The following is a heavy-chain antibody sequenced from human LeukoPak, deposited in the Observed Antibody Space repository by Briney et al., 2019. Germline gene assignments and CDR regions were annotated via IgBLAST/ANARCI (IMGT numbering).Heavy chain of an antibody. CDR2: IYYSGST. V-gene: IGHV4-61*03. CDR3: ATYYYGSGSAKYYFDY. J-gene: IGHJ4*02. CDR1: GGSVISGYYY. Sequence: SETLSLTCTVSGGSVISGYYYWSWIRQPPGKGLEWIGYIYYSGSTNSNPSLKSRVTTSVDTSKNHFPLKLNSVTPADTAVYYCATYYYGSGSAKYYFDYWGQGTLVTVSS. D-gene: IGHD3-10*01.